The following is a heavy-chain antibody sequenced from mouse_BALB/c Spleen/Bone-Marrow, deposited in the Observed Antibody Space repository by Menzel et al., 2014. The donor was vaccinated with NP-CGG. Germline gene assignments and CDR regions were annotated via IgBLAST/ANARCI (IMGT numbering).Heavy chain of an antibody. CDR1: GFNIKDTY. V-gene: IGHV14-3*02. D-gene: IGHD2-4*01. Sequence: EVQVVESGAELVKPGASVKLSCTASGFNIKDTYMHWVKQRPEQGLEWIGRIDPANGNTKYDPKFQGKATITADTSSNAAYLQLSRLASEDTAVYDCARGYYEYAYAMDYWGQGTSATVSS. CDR3: ARGYYEYAYAMDY. CDR2: IDPANGNT. J-gene: IGHJ4*01.